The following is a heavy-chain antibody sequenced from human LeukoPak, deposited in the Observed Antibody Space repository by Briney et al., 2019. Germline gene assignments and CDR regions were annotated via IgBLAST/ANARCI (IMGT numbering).Heavy chain of an antibody. D-gene: IGHD6-13*01. V-gene: IGHV4-38-2*02. CDR2: IYQSGST. Sequence: SGTLSLTCTVSGGSISSYYWGWIRQPPGKGLEWIASIYQSGSTYDNPSLKSRVTISVDTSKDQFSLKLSSVTAADTAVYYCARDSFIAAAGISGYGLDVWGQGTTVTVSS. CDR1: GGSISSYY. J-gene: IGHJ6*02. CDR3: ARDSFIAAAGISGYGLDV.